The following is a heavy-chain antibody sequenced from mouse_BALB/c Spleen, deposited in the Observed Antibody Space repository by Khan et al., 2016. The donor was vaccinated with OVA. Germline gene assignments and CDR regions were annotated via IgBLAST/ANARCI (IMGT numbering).Heavy chain of an antibody. D-gene: IGHD1-1*01. J-gene: IGHJ2*01. CDR3: ARVNYGSRDYFDY. Sequence: QVQLKQSGAELMKPGASVKISCKATGYTFSSYWLEWVKQRPGHGIEWIGEILPGSGSRNYNEKFKGKATFTADISSKTTYMQLSSLTSEDSAVYYCARVNYGSRDYFDYWGQGTTLTVSS. V-gene: IGHV1-9*01. CDR2: ILPGSGSR. CDR1: GYTFSSYW.